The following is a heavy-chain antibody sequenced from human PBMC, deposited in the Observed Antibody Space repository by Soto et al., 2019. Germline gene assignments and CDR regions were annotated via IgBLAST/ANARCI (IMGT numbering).Heavy chain of an antibody. D-gene: IGHD3-10*01. Sequence: SETLSLTCTVSGGSISSYYWSWIRQPPGKGLEWIGYIYYSGSTNYNPSLKSRVTISVDTSKNQFSLKLSSVTAADTAVYYCARGGGGSGTHYYYGMDVWGQGTTVTVSS. CDR2: IYYSGST. J-gene: IGHJ6*02. V-gene: IGHV4-59*01. CDR3: ARGGGGSGTHYYYGMDV. CDR1: GGSISSYY.